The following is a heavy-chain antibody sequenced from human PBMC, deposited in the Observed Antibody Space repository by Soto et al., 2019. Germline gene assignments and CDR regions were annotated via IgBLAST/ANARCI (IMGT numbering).Heavy chain of an antibody. CDR3: ARWRSGWYYFDY. V-gene: IGHV4-39*01. Sequence: SETLSLTCPVSGGSVSSSSYYWGWIRQPPGKVLEWIGNIYYSGNTYYNPSLKSRVTISVDTSKNQFSLKLSSVTAADTAVYYCARWRSGWYYFDYWGQGTLVTVSS. CDR1: GGSVSSSSYY. CDR2: IYYSGNT. D-gene: IGHD6-19*01. J-gene: IGHJ4*02.